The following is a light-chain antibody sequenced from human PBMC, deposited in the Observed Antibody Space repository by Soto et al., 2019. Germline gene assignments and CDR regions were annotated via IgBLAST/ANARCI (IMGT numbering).Light chain of an antibody. CDR3: QQSGSSVT. CDR2: GAS. CDR1: QSVSSN. V-gene: IGKV3-20*01. J-gene: IGKJ1*01. Sequence: EIVMTQSPATLSVSPGERATLSCRASQSVSSNLAWYQQKPGQAPRLLIYGASTRATGIPERFSGSGSGTDFTLSISRLEPEDFAVYYCQQSGSSVTFGQGTKVDIK.